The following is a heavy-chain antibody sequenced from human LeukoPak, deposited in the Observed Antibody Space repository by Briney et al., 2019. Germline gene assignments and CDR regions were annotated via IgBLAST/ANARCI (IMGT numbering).Heavy chain of an antibody. CDR3: AREITMVRGVIGY. J-gene: IGHJ4*02. CDR1: GFTFSSYA. Sequence: GRSLRLSCAASGFTFSSYAMPRVRQAPGKGLEWVAVISYDGSNKYYADSVKGRFTISRDNSKNTLYLQMNSLRAEDTAVYYCAREITMVRGVIGYWGQGTLVTVSS. V-gene: IGHV3-30*04. CDR2: ISYDGSNK. D-gene: IGHD3-10*01.